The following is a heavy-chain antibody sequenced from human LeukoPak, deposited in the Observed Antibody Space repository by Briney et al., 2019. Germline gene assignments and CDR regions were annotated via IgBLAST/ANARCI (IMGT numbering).Heavy chain of an antibody. Sequence: PGGSLRLSCEGLGLTFSRDWMSWVRQAPGKGLEWVANIKQDGGETYYVDSVKGRFTISRDNSKNTLYLQMNSLRAEDTAVYYCAKRDGYFDYWGQGTLVTVSS. J-gene: IGHJ4*02. CDR1: GLTFSRDW. CDR3: AKRDGYFDY. V-gene: IGHV3-7*03. CDR2: IKQDGGET. D-gene: IGHD1-1*01.